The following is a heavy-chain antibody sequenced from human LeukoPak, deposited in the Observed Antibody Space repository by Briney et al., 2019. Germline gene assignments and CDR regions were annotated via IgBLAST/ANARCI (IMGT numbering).Heavy chain of an antibody. CDR3: ARDQEGFDY. V-gene: IGHV1-46*01. Sequence: ASVKVSCKASGCTFTSKYIHWVRQAPGQGLEWMGMIYPRDGSTSYAQKFQGRVTVTRDTSTSTVHMGLSGLRSEDTAVYYCARDQEGFDYWGQGTLVTVSS. CDR2: IYPRDGST. J-gene: IGHJ4*02. CDR1: GCTFTSKY.